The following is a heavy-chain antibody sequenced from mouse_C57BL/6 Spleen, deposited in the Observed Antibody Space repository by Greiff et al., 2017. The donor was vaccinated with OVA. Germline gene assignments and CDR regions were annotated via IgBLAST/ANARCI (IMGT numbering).Heavy chain of an antibody. CDR2: ISDGGSYT. D-gene: IGHD2-5*01. Sequence: EVHLVESGGGLVKPGGSLKLSCAASGFTFSSYAMSWVRQTPEQRLEWVATISDGGSYTYYPDNVKGRFTISRDNAKNNLYLQMSHLKSEDTAMYYCARDRDYSNSMDYWGQGTSVTVSS. CDR1: GFTFSSYA. J-gene: IGHJ4*01. CDR3: ARDRDYSNSMDY. V-gene: IGHV5-4*01.